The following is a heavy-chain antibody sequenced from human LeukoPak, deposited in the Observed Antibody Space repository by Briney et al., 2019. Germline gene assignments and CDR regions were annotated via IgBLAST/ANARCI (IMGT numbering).Heavy chain of an antibody. D-gene: IGHD6-19*01. Sequence: ASVKVSCKASGYTFTSYGISWVRQAPGQGLEWMGWISAYNGNTNYAQKLQGRVTMTTDTSTSTAYMELRSLRSDDTAVYYCARVGIAVAGTYYYYMDVWGKGTTVTVSS. CDR1: GYTFTSYG. J-gene: IGHJ6*03. V-gene: IGHV1-18*01. CDR3: ARVGIAVAGTYYYYMDV. CDR2: ISAYNGNT.